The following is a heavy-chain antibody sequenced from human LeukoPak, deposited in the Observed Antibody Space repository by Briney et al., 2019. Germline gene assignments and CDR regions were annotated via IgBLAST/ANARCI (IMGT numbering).Heavy chain of an antibody. CDR2: ISSSSSHI. CDR1: GFTFSSHS. D-gene: IGHD6-13*01. J-gene: IGHJ4*02. CDR3: ARDAAAAGEFDY. Sequence: PGGSLRLSCAVSGFTFSSHSMNWVRQAPGKGLEWVSSISSSSSHIYYADSVKGRFTISRDKAKNSLYLQMNSLRAEDTAVYYCARDAAAAGEFDYWGQGTLVTVSS. V-gene: IGHV3-21*01.